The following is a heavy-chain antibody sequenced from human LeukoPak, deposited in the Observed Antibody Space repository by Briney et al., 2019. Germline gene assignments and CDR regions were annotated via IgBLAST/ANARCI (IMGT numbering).Heavy chain of an antibody. J-gene: IGHJ4*02. CDR3: ARDPRPGPIDY. D-gene: IGHD6-25*01. CDR1: GYTFTSYG. CDR2: ISAYNGNT. V-gene: IGHV1-18*01. Sequence: GASVKVSCTASGYTFTSYGISWVRQAPGQGLEWMGWISAYNGNTNYAQKLQGRVTMSTDTSTSTAYMELRSLRSDDTAVYYCARDPRPGPIDYWGQGTLVTVSS.